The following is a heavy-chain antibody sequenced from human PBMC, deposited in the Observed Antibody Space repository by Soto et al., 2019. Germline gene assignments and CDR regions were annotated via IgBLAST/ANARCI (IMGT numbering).Heavy chain of an antibody. Sequence: QVQLVQSGAEVKKPGASVKVSCKASGYTFTGYYMHWVRQAPGQALEWMGWINPNSGGTNYAQNFQGWVTMPRDTSISTASMELSRLRSDDTAVYYCARDPHYWSSTSCYVVVGLFDPWCQGPLVTVSS. J-gene: IGHJ5*02. CDR3: ARDPHYWSSTSCYVVVGLFDP. CDR1: GYTFTGYY. D-gene: IGHD2-2*01. CDR2: INPNSGGT. V-gene: IGHV1-2*04.